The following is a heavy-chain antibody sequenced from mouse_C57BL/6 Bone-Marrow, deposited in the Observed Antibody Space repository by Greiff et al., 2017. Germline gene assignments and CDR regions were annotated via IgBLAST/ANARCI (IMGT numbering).Heavy chain of an antibody. J-gene: IGHJ4*01. CDR2: IYPSNGDT. CDR3: AGGSSPFYEGDY. V-gene: IGHV1-81*01. D-gene: IGHD1-1*01. CDR1: GYTFTSYC. Sequence: VQLQQSGAELARPGASVKLSCKASGYTFTSYCISWVKQRPGQGLEWIGNIYPSNGDTYYNEKFKGKATLTVDKSSSTAYMGIRSLTSEDSAVYFCAGGSSPFYEGDYWGQGTSVTVSS.